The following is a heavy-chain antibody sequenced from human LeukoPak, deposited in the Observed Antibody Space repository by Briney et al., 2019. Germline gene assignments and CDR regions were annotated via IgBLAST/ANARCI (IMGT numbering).Heavy chain of an antibody. J-gene: IGHJ4*02. CDR1: GFTFSSYG. D-gene: IGHD4-11*01. Sequence: PGGSLRLSCAASGFTFSSYGMHWVRQAPGKGLEGVAVIWYDGSNKYYADSVKGRFTISRDNSKNTLYLQMNSLRAEDTAVYYCAKDGLASNYDLGYWGQGTLVTVSS. CDR3: AKDGLASNYDLGY. V-gene: IGHV3-33*06. CDR2: IWYDGSNK.